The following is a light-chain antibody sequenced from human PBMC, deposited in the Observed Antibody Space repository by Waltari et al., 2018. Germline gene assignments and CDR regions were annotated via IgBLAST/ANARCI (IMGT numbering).Light chain of an antibody. CDR1: TRDIGAYHY. J-gene: IGLJ1*01. CDR2: EFT. CDR3: MSYTRSSTYV. Sequence: QSALTQPAPVSGSPGQSITISRTGPTRDIGAYHYVSWYQQHPDKAPKLIISEFTNRPSGVSVRFSGSTSGYTASLTISGLQAEDEGDYYCMSYTRSSTYVFGTGTKVTVL. V-gene: IGLV2-14*01.